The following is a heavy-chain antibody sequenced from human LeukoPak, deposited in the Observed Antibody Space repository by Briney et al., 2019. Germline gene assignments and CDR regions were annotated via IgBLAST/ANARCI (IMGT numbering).Heavy chain of an antibody. D-gene: IGHD2-2*01. V-gene: IGHV3-48*04. CDR1: GFTFSSFA. CDR2: ISCSGSTI. J-gene: IGHJ5*02. Sequence: GGSLRLSCATSGFTFSSFAMTWVRQAPGKGLEWVSYISCSGSTIYYADSVKGRFTISRDNAKNSLYLQMNSLRAEDTAVYYCARVVPAARRRGWFDPWGQGTLVTVSS. CDR3: ARVVPAARRRGWFDP.